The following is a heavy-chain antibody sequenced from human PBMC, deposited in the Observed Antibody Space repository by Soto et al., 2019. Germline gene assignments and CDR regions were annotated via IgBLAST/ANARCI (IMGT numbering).Heavy chain of an antibody. CDR3: AXGXXDDVTGHYYMDV. CDR1: GDSVSSNSAA. J-gene: IGHJ6*03. Sequence: QVQLQQSGPGLVKPSQTLSLTCDISGDSVSSNSAAWNWIRQTPSRGLEWLGRTYYRSKWYINYAVSVKSRITVNPDTSKNQFSLQLNSVTPEDTAVYXCAXGXXDDVTGHYYMDVWGKGTTVTVSS. CDR2: TYYRSKWYI. D-gene: IGHD2-8*02. V-gene: IGHV6-1*01.